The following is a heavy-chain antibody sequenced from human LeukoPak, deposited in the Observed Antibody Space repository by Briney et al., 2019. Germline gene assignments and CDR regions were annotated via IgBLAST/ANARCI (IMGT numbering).Heavy chain of an antibody. Sequence: SCKASGGTFSSYAISWVRQAPGQGLEWVAVIWYDGSNKYYADSVKGRFTISRDNSKNTLYLQMNSLRAEDTAVYYCAKDGGYYDSSGYYYYSPYFQHWGQGTLVTVSS. V-gene: IGHV3-33*06. D-gene: IGHD3-22*01. CDR2: IWYDGSNK. CDR3: AKDGGYYDSSGYYYYSPYFQH. CDR1: GGTFSSYA. J-gene: IGHJ1*01.